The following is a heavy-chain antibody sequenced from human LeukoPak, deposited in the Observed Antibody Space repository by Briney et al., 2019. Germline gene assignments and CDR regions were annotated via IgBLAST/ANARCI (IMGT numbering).Heavy chain of an antibody. CDR3: ARRGYSGYEVGY. D-gene: IGHD5-12*01. V-gene: IGHV4-39*01. J-gene: IGHJ4*02. CDR2: IYYSGST. CDR1: GGSISSSSYY. Sequence: KPSETLSLTCTVSGGSISSSSYYWGWIRQPPGKGLEWIGSIYYSGSTYYNQSLKSRVTISVDTSKNQFSLKLSSVTAADTAVYYCARRGYSGYEVGYWGQGTLVTVSS.